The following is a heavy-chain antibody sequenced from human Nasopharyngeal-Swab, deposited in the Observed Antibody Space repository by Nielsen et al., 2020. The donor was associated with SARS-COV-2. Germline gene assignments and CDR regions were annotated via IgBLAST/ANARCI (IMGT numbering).Heavy chain of an antibody. J-gene: IGHJ4*02. CDR2: ISSTNNFI. CDR1: GGSISSPGYS. D-gene: IGHD3-22*01. V-gene: IGHV3-21*01. CDR3: ARGFRRGSYYDNIGADS. Sequence: LTCAVSGGSISSPGYSWNWVRQAPGKGLEWVSSISSTNNFIFYADSVKGRFTISRDNTKNSLYLQMNTLRVADTAVYYCARGFRRGSYYDNIGADSWGQGTLVTVSS.